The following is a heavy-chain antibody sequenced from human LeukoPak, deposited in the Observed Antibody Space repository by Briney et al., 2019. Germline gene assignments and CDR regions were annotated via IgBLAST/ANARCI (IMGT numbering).Heavy chain of an antibody. D-gene: IGHD2/OR15-2a*01. V-gene: IGHV3-7*03. J-gene: IGHJ6*03. Sequence: GGSLRLSCAASGFTFSTYWMTWVRQAPGKGLEWVANINHDGSEKYYVDSVRGRFTISRDNAKNSLYMQMNSLTAADTAVYYCARILARQFTSFSDSSPYTYYYMDVWGKGTTVTVSS. CDR2: INHDGSEK. CDR1: GFTFSTYW. CDR3: ARILARQFTSFSDSSPYTYYYMDV.